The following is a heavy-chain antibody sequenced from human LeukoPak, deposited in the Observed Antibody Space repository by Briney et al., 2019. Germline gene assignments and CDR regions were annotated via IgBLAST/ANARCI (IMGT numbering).Heavy chain of an antibody. Sequence: GGSLRLSCAASGFTFSSYWMSWVRQAPGKGLEWVAKIKQDGSEKHYVDSVKGRFTISRDNAKKSLFLHMNSLRVEDTAVYYCARGSEYTSSTNYYFDYWGQGTLVTVSS. V-gene: IGHV3-7*01. CDR2: IKQDGSEK. J-gene: IGHJ4*02. D-gene: IGHD6-6*01. CDR3: ARGSEYTSSTNYYFDY. CDR1: GFTFSSYW.